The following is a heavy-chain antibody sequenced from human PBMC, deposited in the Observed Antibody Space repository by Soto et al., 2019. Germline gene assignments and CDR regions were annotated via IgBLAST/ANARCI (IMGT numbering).Heavy chain of an antibody. CDR3: ARDVYNDQEDCYGMDV. CDR1: GGSISSGGYY. CDR2: IYYSGST. Sequence: SETLSLTCTVSGGSISSGGYYWSWIRQHPGKGLEWIGYIYYSGSTYYNPSLKSRVTISVDTSKNQFSLKLSSVTAADTAVYYCARDVYNDQEDCYGMDVWGQGTTVTVSS. D-gene: IGHD1-1*01. V-gene: IGHV4-31*03. J-gene: IGHJ6*02.